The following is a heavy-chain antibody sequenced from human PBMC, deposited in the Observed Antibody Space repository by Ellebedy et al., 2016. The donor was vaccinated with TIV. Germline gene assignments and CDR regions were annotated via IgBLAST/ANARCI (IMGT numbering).Heavy chain of an antibody. V-gene: IGHV6-1*01. CDR2: TYYRSKWFN. CDR3: ARDPRNCDQPLYYYFAMDV. D-gene: IGHD2-2*01. J-gene: IGHJ6*02. CDR1: GDSVSTNSAA. Sequence: SQTLSLTXXISGDSVSTNSAAWNWIRQSPSRGLEWLGRTYYRSKWFNDYAVSVKSRITINPDTSKNQFSLQLNSVTPEDTAVYFCARDPRNCDQPLYYYFAMDVWGQGTTVAVSS.